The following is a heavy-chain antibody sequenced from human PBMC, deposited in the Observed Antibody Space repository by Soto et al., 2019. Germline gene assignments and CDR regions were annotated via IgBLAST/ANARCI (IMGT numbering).Heavy chain of an antibody. D-gene: IGHD2-2*01. J-gene: IGHJ6*02. CDR1: GFTFSNYA. V-gene: IGHV3-23*01. Sequence: GGSVRLSCAASGFTFSNYAMSWVRQAPGKGLEWVSVIRSVDGRTYYAESVKGRFTISRDNSKSTLYLQMNSLRAEDTAVYYCARDSGDIVVVPASTGGLYGMDVSGQGTTVTV. CDR2: IRSVDGRT. CDR3: ARDSGDIVVVPASTGGLYGMDV.